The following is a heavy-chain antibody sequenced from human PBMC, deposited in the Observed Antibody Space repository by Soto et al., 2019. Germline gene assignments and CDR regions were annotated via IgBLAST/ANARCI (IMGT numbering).Heavy chain of an antibody. V-gene: IGHV1-69*01. CDR2: IIPIFGTA. D-gene: IGHD3-10*01. CDR3: ARGRFGGLLNSNRGYYYYGMDV. Sequence: QVQLVQSGAEVKKPGSSVKVSCKASGGTFSSYAISWVRQAPGQGLEWMGGIIPIFGTANYAQKFQGRVTITADESTSTAYMELSSLRSEDTAVYYCARGRFGGLLNSNRGYYYYGMDVWGQGTTVTVSS. J-gene: IGHJ6*02. CDR1: GGTFSSYA.